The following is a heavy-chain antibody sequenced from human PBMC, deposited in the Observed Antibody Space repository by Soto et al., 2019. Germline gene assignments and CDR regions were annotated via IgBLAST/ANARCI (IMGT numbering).Heavy chain of an antibody. J-gene: IGHJ4*02. CDR1: GFTFSSYG. D-gene: IGHD3-22*01. CDR2: ISYDGSNK. CDR3: AKGQGYYDSSGRTDFDY. Sequence: ESGGGVVQPGRSLRLSCAASGFTFSSYGMHWVRQAPGKGLEWVAVISYDGSNKYYADSVKGRFTISRDNSKNTLYLQMNSLRAEDTAVYYCAKGQGYYDSSGRTDFDYWGQGTLVTVSS. V-gene: IGHV3-30*18.